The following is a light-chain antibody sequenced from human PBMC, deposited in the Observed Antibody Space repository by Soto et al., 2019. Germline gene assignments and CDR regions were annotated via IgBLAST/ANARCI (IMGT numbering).Light chain of an antibody. Sequence: EIVLTQSPGTLSLSPGERATLSCRASQSVGSNYLVWYQQKPGQALRLLIYGASSRATGIPDRFRGSGSGTDFALTISRLKPEDFAVYYCQQYSGSSSTFGQGTKLEIK. J-gene: IGKJ2*01. CDR2: GAS. CDR3: QQYSGSSST. CDR1: QSVGSNY. V-gene: IGKV3-20*01.